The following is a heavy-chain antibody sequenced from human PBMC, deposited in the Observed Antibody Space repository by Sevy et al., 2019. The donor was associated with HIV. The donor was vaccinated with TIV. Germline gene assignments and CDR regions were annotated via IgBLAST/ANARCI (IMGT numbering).Heavy chain of an antibody. CDR1: GGTFSSYA. J-gene: IGHJ5*02. V-gene: IGHV1-69*13. CDR2: ISPIFGTA. Sequence: ASVKVSCKASGGTFSSYAISWVRQAPGQGLEWMGGISPIFGTANYAQKFQGRVTITADESTSTAYMELSSLRSEDTAVYYCARGRAAAGIGWFDPWGQGTLVTVSS. D-gene: IGHD6-13*01. CDR3: ARGRAAAGIGWFDP.